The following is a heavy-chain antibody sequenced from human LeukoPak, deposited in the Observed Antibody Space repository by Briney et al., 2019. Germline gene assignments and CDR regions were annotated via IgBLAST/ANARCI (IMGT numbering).Heavy chain of an antibody. J-gene: IGHJ3*02. CDR1: GFTFRVYA. D-gene: IGHD3-9*01. Sequence: GGSLRLSCAASGFTFRVYAMTWVRQAPGKGLEWVSGISGSGSSTYSADSVKGRFTISRENAKNSWYLQMNSLRVGDTAVYYCARESVDDALDIWGQGTMVTFSS. V-gene: IGHV3-23*01. CDR3: ARESVDDALDI. CDR2: ISGSGSST.